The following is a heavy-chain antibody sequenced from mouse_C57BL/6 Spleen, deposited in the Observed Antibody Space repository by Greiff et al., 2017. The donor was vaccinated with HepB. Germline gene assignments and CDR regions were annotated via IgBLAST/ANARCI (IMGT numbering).Heavy chain of an antibody. Sequence: QVQLQQPGAELVMPGASVKLSCKASGYTFTSYWMHWVKQRPGQGLEWIGEIDPSDSYTNYNQKFKGKSTLTVDKSSSTAYMQLSSLTSEDSAVYYCAREKGTDVLRHFDYWGQGTTLTVSS. D-gene: IGHD3-3*01. CDR2: IDPSDSYT. J-gene: IGHJ2*01. CDR3: AREKGTDVLRHFDY. V-gene: IGHV1-69*01. CDR1: GYTFTSYW.